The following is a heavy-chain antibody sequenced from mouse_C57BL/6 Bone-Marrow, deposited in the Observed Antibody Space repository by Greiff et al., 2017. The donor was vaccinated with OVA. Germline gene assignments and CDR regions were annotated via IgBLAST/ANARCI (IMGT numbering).Heavy chain of an antibody. Sequence: EVQLVESGGDLVKPGGSLKLSCAASGFTFSSYGMSWVRQTPDKRLEWVATISSGGSYTYYPDSVKGRFTISRDNAKNTLYLQMSSLKSEDTDMYYCGRLRDYDDYAMDYWGKGTSVTVSA. CDR2: ISSGGSYT. V-gene: IGHV5-6*01. CDR3: GRLRDYDDYAMDY. D-gene: IGHD2-4*01. J-gene: IGHJ4*01. CDR1: GFTFSSYG.